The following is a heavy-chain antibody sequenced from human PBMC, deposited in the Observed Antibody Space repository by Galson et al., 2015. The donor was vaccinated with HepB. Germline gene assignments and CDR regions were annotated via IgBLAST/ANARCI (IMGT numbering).Heavy chain of an antibody. CDR1: GFTFSSYSMN. CDR3: VVLVVPAVREGLSWFDP. D-gene: IGHD2-2*01. J-gene: IGHJ5*02. CDR2: IYYSGST. V-gene: IGHV4-39*01. Sequence: LRLSCAASGFTFSSYSMNWVRQPPGKGLEWIGSIYYSGSTYYNPSLKSRVTISVDTSKNQFSLKLSSVTAADTAVYYCVVLVVPAVREGLSWFDPWGQGTLVTVSS.